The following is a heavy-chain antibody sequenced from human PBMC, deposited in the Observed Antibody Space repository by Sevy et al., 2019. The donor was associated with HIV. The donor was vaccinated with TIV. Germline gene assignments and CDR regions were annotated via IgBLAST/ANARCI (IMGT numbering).Heavy chain of an antibody. Sequence: SETLSLTCTVSGGSISSGDYYWSWIRQPPGKGLEWIGYIYYSGSTCYNPSLKSRVTISVDTSKNQFSLKLSSVTAADTAVYYWARFRGVLLWFGELSHNYGMDVWGQGTTVTVSS. J-gene: IGHJ6*02. CDR1: GGSISSGDYY. CDR3: ARFRGVLLWFGELSHNYGMDV. D-gene: IGHD3-10*01. CDR2: IYYSGST. V-gene: IGHV4-30-4*01.